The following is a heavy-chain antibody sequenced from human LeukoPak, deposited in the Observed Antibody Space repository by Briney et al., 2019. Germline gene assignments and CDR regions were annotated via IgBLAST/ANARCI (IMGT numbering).Heavy chain of an antibody. J-gene: IGHJ3*02. D-gene: IGHD2-21*02. CDR2: VSSSGSTI. V-gene: IGHV3-48*04. Sequence: GGTLRLSCAASGFTFSSYGMSWVRQAPGKGLEWVSYVSSSGSTIYYADSVKGRFTISRDNAKNSLYLQMNSLRAEDTALYYCARNCGGDCFQADAFDIWGQGTMVTVSS. CDR1: GFTFSSYG. CDR3: ARNCGGDCFQADAFDI.